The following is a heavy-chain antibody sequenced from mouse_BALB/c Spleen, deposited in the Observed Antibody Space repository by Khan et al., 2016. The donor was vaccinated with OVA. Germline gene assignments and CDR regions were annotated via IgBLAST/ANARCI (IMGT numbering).Heavy chain of an antibody. D-gene: IGHD1-1*01. CDR2: ISYSGRT. J-gene: IGHJ2*01. V-gene: IGHV3-2*02. CDR3: ARSVTITTVVATGFDY. CDR1: GYSITSDYA. Sequence: EVKLQESGPGLVKPSQSLSLTCTVTGYSITSDYAWNWIRQFPGNKLEWMGYISYSGRTSYNPSLKSRTSITRDTSKNPFFLQLHSVTTEDTATYYGARSVTITTVVATGFDYWGQGTTLTVSS.